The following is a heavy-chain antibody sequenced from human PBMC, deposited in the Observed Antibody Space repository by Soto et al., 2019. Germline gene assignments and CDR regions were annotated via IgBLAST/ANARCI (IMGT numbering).Heavy chain of an antibody. Sequence: GGSLRLSCEASGFTLSSNYMNWIRQAPGKGLEWVSVIYSAGGTDYADSVRGRFTISRDNSKNTLYLQINSLRGEDTAVYYCARQVGPYFDYWGQGILVTVSS. CDR1: GFTLSSNY. CDR3: ARQVGPYFDY. D-gene: IGHD3-10*01. V-gene: IGHV3-66*04. J-gene: IGHJ4*02. CDR2: IYSAGGT.